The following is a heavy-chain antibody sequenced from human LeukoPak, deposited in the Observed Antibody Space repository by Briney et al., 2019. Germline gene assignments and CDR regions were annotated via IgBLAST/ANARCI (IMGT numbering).Heavy chain of an antibody. V-gene: IGHV1-2*02. J-gene: IGHJ5*02. D-gene: IGHD3-10*01. CDR1: GYTFTGYY. CDR3: ARDFKYYGSGSYYAVPRIDP. Sequence: ASVKVSCXASGYTFTGYYMHWVRQAPGQGLEWMGWINPNSGGTNYAQKFQGRVTMTRDTSIRTAYMELSRLRSDDTAVYYCARDFKYYGSGSYYAVPRIDPWGQGTLVTVSS. CDR2: INPNSGGT.